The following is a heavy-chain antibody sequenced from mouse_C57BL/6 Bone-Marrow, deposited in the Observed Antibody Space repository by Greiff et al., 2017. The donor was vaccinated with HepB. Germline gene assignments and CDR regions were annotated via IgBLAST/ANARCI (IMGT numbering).Heavy chain of an antibody. CDR3: ARMEPGDGSSPWFAY. Sequence: QVQLQQPGAELVKPGASVKLSCKASGYTFTSYWMHWVKQRPGQGLEWIGMIHPNSGSTNYNEKFKSKATLTVDKSSSTAYMQLSSLTSEDSAVYYCARMEPGDGSSPWFAYWGQGTLVTVSA. CDR2: IHPNSGST. D-gene: IGHD1-1*01. J-gene: IGHJ3*01. CDR1: GYTFTSYW. V-gene: IGHV1-64*01.